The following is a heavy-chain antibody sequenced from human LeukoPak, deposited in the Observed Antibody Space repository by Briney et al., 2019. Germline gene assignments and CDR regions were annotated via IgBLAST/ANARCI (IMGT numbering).Heavy chain of an antibody. V-gene: IGHV4-59*01. Sequence: SETLSLTCTVSGGSIISYYWSWIRQPPGKGLEWIGYIYYSGSTNYNPSLKSRVTISVDTSKNQFSLKLSSVTAADTAVYYCARVGEGCYFDWLPIDYWGQGTLVTVSS. J-gene: IGHJ4*02. CDR2: IYYSGST. CDR1: GGSIISYY. CDR3: ARVGEGCYFDWLPIDY. D-gene: IGHD3-9*01.